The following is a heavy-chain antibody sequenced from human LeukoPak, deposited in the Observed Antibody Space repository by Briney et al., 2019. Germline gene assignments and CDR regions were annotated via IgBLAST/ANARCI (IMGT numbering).Heavy chain of an antibody. D-gene: IGHD1-26*01. CDR1: GGSFSGYY. J-gene: IGHJ4*02. CDR2: ISHSGST. CDR3: ARRPYSGSYREDY. Sequence: SETLSLTCAVYGGSFSGYYWSWIRQPPGKGLEWIGEISHSGSTNYNPSLKSRVTISVDTSKNQFSLKLSSVTAADTAVYYCARRPYSGSYREDYWGQGTLVTVSS. V-gene: IGHV4-34*01.